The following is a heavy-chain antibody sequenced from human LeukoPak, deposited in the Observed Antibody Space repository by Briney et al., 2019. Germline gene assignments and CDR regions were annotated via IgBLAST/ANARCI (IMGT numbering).Heavy chain of an antibody. CDR1: GFTFDDYG. CDR2: INWNGGST. D-gene: IGHD3-22*01. J-gene: IGHJ4*02. Sequence: GGSLRLSCAASGFTFDDYGTSWVRQAPGKGLEWVSGINWNGGSTGYADSVKGRFTISRDNAKNSLYLQMNSLRAEDTAFYYCARMAAYYYDSSGHLNYFDYWGQGTLVTVSS. V-gene: IGHV3-20*04. CDR3: ARMAAYYYDSSGHLNYFDY.